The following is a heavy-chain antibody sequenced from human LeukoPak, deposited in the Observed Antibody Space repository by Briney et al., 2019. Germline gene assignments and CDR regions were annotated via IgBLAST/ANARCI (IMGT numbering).Heavy chain of an antibody. CDR1: GGSFSGYY. D-gene: IGHD3-10*01. J-gene: IGHJ6*04. CDR2: INHSGST. V-gene: IGHV4-34*01. Sequence: SETLSLTCAVYGGSFSGYYWSWIPQPPGKGLNWIGEINHSGSTNYNPSLKSRVTISVDTSKNQFSLKLSSVTAADTAVYYCARARGITMVRGVRGKGAHMDVWGKGTTVTVSS. CDR3: ARARGITMVRGVRGKGAHMDV.